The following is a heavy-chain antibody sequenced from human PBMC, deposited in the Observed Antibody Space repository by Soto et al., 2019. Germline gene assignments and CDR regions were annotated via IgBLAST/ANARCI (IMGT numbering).Heavy chain of an antibody. Sequence: QVQQLESGPGLVKPWDTLSLTCTVSGAYISDFSWSWIRQPAGKGLEWIGRITVNGNTQYNPSFRSRVAMSMDTSRNQFSLNLQSATAADTALYYCARESGENWTYEAHWGQGTLVTVSS. D-gene: IGHD1-7*01. CDR1: GAYISDFS. CDR2: ITVNGNT. V-gene: IGHV4-4*07. CDR3: ARESGENWTYEAH. J-gene: IGHJ1*01.